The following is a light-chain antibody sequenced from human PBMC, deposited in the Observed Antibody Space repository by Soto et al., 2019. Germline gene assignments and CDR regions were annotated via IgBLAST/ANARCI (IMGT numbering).Light chain of an antibody. CDR1: SSNVGNNY. J-gene: IGLJ3*02. CDR3: AAWDDSLSGWV. V-gene: IGLV1-47*01. CDR2: KSS. Sequence: QSVLTQPPSASGTPGQRVNISCSGSSSNVGNNYVYWYQQVPGTAPKLLMYKSSQRPSGVPDRFSGSKSGTSASLAISGLRSEDEADYYCAAWDDSLSGWVFGGGTKLTVL.